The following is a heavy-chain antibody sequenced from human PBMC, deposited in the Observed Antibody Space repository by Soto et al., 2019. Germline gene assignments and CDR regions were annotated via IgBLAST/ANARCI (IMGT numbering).Heavy chain of an antibody. CDR1: GFTFSNYR. CDR2: ISGSGKDT. Sequence: GGSLRLSCATSGFTFSNYRMNWVREAPGKGLEWAASISGSGKDTFYRDSVKGRFTISRDNAESSLVLQMNSLTVDDTAVYHCARVHLVRTSSYYCGMDVWGPGTTVTVSS. D-gene: IGHD6-6*01. J-gene: IGHJ6*02. CDR3: ARVHLVRTSSYYCGMDV. V-gene: IGHV3-21*06.